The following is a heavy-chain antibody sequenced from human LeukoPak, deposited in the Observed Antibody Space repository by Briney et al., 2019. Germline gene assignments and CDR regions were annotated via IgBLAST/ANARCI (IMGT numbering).Heavy chain of an antibody. D-gene: IGHD1-1*01. V-gene: IGHV1-46*01. Sequence: ASVKVSCKASGYTFTSYYMHWVRQAPGQGLEWMGIINPSGGSTSYAQKFQGRVTMTRDTSTSTVYMELSSLGSEDTAVYYCARAPTGTYHFDYWGQGTLVTVSS. CDR1: GYTFTSYY. J-gene: IGHJ4*02. CDR2: INPSGGST. CDR3: ARAPTGTYHFDY.